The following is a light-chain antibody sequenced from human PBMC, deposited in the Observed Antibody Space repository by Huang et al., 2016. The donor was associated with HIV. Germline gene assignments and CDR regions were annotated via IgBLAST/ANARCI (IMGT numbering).Light chain of an antibody. CDR2: GAS. CDR1: QDITTF. J-gene: IGKJ5*01. Sequence: IQLTQSPPSVSASVGDSVTFTCRASQDITTFLAWSQQKPGKAPQLLISGASTLQNELPSRFRGSWSGTDFTLTISSLQPEDIATYYCQQLTTYPITFGPGTRLEIK. CDR3: QQLTTYPIT. V-gene: IGKV1-9*01.